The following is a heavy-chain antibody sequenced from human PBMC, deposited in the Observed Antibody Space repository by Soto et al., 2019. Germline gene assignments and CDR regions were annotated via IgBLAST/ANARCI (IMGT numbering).Heavy chain of an antibody. J-gene: IGHJ4*02. V-gene: IGHV3-23*01. Sequence: GGSLRLSCAASGFTFSSYAMSWVRQAPGKGLEWVSAISGSGGSTYYADSVKGRFTISRDNSKNTLYLQMNSLRAEDTAVYYCAKVITMIVVPIPFYFDYWGQGTLVTVSS. D-gene: IGHD3-22*01. CDR1: GFTFSSYA. CDR2: ISGSGGST. CDR3: AKVITMIVVPIPFYFDY.